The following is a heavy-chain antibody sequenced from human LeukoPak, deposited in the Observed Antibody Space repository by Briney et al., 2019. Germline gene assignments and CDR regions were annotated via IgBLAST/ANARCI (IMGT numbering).Heavy chain of an antibody. V-gene: IGHV4-61*02. CDR2: IYTSGST. D-gene: IGHD1-7*01. CDR1: GGSITSGSYY. Sequence: SQTLSLTCTVSGGSITSGSYYWSWIRQPAGKGLEWIGRIYTSGSTDYNPSLKSRVTISVDTSKNQFSLKLTSVTAADTAVYYCASGYNWNYILGHWGQGTLVTVSS. CDR3: ASGYNWNYILGH. J-gene: IGHJ4*02.